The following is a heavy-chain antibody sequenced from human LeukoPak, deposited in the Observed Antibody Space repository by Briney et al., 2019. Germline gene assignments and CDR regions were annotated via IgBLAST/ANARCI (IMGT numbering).Heavy chain of an antibody. CDR2: IGGDGGST. CDR3: YYAGY. V-gene: IGHV3-23*01. Sequence: GGSLRLSCAASGFTFSSNAMSWVRQAPGKGLEWVSGIGGDGGSTYYADSVKGRFTISRDNSKNTLYLQMNSLRTEDTAVYYCYYAGYWGQGTLVTVSS. J-gene: IGHJ4*02. CDR1: GFTFSSNA. D-gene: IGHD1-26*01.